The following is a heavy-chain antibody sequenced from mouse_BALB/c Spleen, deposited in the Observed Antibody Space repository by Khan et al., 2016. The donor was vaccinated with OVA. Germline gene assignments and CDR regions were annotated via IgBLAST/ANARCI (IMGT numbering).Heavy chain of an antibody. CDR3: ARQPYYHYDIMDY. CDR1: GFSLTDYG. Sequence: QVQLKESGPGLVAPSQSLSITCTISGFSLTDYGVHWVRQPPGKGLEWLVVIWSDGSTTYNSALKSRLSIIKDNSKSQILLKMNSIQTEDTAMYYCARQPYYHYDIMDYWGQGTSVTVS. CDR2: IWSDGST. V-gene: IGHV2-6-1*01. D-gene: IGHD2-10*01. J-gene: IGHJ4*01.